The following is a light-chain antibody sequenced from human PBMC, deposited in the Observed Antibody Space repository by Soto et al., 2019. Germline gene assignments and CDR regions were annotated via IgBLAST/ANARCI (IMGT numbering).Light chain of an antibody. CDR3: SSYTTSSAYV. CDR1: SSDVGAYNY. J-gene: IGLJ1*01. Sequence: QSALAQPASVSGSPGQSITISCTGTSSDVGAYNYVSWYQQHPGKAPKLMIYDVSNRPSGVSNRFSASKSGNTASLTISGLQAEDEADYYCSSYTTSSAYVFGTGTKV. V-gene: IGLV2-14*01. CDR2: DVS.